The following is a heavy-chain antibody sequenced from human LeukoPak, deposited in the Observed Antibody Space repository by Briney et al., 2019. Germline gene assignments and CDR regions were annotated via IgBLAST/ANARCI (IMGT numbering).Heavy chain of an antibody. Sequence: GGSLRLSCAASGFTFSSYSMNWVRQAPGKGLEWVSYISSSSSTIYYADSVKGRFTFSRDNAKNSLYLQMNSLRAEDTAVYYCARDSSGYDFWSGYYTWPKGDAFDIWGQGIMVTVSS. D-gene: IGHD3-3*01. J-gene: IGHJ3*02. CDR1: GFTFSSYS. CDR3: ARDSSGYDFWSGYYTWPKGDAFDI. V-gene: IGHV3-48*01. CDR2: ISSSSSTI.